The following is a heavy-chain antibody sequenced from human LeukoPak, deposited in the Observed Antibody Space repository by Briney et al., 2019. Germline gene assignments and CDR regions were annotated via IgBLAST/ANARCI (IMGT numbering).Heavy chain of an antibody. D-gene: IGHD3-16*01. CDR2: TSDRGTT. CDR3: TGGRTVSFEV. J-gene: IGHJ4*02. Sequence: SETLSLTCAVYGDSMSTFFWNWIRQPPGKGLEWIGETSDRGTTTYNSAFKSRATISVDTSKSRFSLPLTSVTAADTAVYYCTGGRTVSFEVWGQGSLVPVSS. V-gene: IGHV4-34*03. CDR1: GDSMSTFF.